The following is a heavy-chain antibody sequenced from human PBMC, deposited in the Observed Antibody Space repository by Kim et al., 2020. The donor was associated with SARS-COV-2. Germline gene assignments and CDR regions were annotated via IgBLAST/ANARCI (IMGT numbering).Heavy chain of an antibody. CDR1: GYTFTSYG. D-gene: IGHD3-3*01. Sequence: ASVKVSCKASGYTFTSYGISWVRQAPGQGPEWMGWISAYNGNTNYAQKLQGRVTMTTDTSTSTAYMELRSLRSDDTAVYYCARDSGNDFWFLANYYYGMDVWGQGTTVTVSS. CDR2: ISAYNGNT. J-gene: IGHJ6*02. V-gene: IGHV1-18*04. CDR3: ARDSGNDFWFLANYYYGMDV.